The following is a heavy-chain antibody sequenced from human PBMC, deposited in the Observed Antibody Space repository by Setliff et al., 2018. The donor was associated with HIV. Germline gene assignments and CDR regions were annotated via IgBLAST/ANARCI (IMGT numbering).Heavy chain of an antibody. CDR2: LYHSGTN. CDR1: GYSISSGYF. V-gene: IGHV4-38-2*02. J-gene: IGHJ4*02. D-gene: IGHD4-17*01. CDR3: VRDDYGYNGKGFDY. Sequence: SETLSLTCAVSGYSISSGYFWGWIRQPPGKGLEWIGSLYHSGTNFYNPSLKSRVTISLDTSNNQISLRLSSVTAADTAMYYCVRDDYGYNGKGFDYWGPGTLVTVSS.